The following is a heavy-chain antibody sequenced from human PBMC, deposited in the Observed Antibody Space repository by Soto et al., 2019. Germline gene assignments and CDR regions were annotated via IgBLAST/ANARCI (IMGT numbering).Heavy chain of an antibody. CDR2: ISSSGSTI. J-gene: IGHJ6*03. Sequence: GGSLRLSCAASGFTFSDYYMSWIRQAPGKGLEWVSYISSSGSTIYYADTVKGRFTISRDNAKNSLYLQMNSLRAEDTAVYYCARVVAEQLDPDYYYYYMDVWGKGTTVTVSS. CDR3: ARVVAEQLDPDYYYYYMDV. V-gene: IGHV3-11*01. D-gene: IGHD6-6*01. CDR1: GFTFSDYY.